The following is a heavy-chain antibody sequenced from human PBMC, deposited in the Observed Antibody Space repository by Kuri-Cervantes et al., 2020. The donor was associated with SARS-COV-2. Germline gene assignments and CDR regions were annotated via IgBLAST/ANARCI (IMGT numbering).Heavy chain of an antibody. J-gene: IGHJ4*02. CDR3: AKDIFAGSGSSSYDY. CDR2: IYSGGST. V-gene: IGHV3-53*05. D-gene: IGHD2-15*01. Sequence: GESLKISCAASGFTVSSNYMSWVRQAPGKGLEWVSVIYSGGSTYYADSVKGRFTISRDNSKNTLYLQMNSLRPEDTALYYCAKDIFAGSGSSSYDYWGQGTLVTVSS. CDR1: GFTVSSNY.